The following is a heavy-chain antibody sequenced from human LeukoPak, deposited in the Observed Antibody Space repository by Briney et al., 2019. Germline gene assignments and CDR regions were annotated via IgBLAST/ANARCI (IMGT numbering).Heavy chain of an antibody. D-gene: IGHD1-14*01. CDR1: GGSISSYY. J-gene: IGHJ4*02. CDR2: IYTSGST. V-gene: IGHV4-4*07. CDR3: AREGTPDYYFGY. Sequence: SETLSLTCTVSGGSISSYYWSWIRQPARKGLEWIGRIYTSGSTNYNPSLKSRVTISVDKSKNQFSLKLSSVTAADTAVYFCAREGTPDYYFGYWGQGTLVTVSS.